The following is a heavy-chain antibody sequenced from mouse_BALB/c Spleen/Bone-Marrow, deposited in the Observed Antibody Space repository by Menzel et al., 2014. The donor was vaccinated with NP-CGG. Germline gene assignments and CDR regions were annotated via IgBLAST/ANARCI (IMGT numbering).Heavy chain of an antibody. CDR2: ISSGSSNI. V-gene: IGHV5-17*02. CDR3: ARWGYYYAMDY. CDR1: GFTFSSFG. D-gene: IGHD2-2*01. Sequence: EVKLMESGGGLVQPGGSRKLSCAASGFTFSSFGMHWVRRAPEKGLEWVAYISSGSSNINYADTVKGRFTISRDNPKSTLFLQMTSLRSEDTSMYYCARWGYYYAMDYWGQGTSVTVSS. J-gene: IGHJ4*01.